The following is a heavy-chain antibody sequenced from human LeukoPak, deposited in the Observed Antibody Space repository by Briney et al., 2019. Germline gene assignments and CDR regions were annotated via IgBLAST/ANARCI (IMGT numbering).Heavy chain of an antibody. Sequence: GGSLRLSCAASGFTFSSYAMSWVRQAPGKGLEWVPAISGSGGSTYYADSVKGRFTISRDNSKNTLYLQMNSLRAEDTAVYYCAKARSVRGAFDYWGQGTLVTVSS. J-gene: IGHJ4*02. CDR1: GFTFSSYA. D-gene: IGHD3-10*02. CDR3: AKARSVRGAFDY. CDR2: ISGSGGST. V-gene: IGHV3-23*01.